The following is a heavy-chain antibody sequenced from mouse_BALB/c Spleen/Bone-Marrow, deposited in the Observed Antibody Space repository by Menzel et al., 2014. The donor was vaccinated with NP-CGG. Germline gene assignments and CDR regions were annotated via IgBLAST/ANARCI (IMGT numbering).Heavy chain of an antibody. CDR3: ARNYGNCVWFAS. Sequence: VHLVESGAELMKPGASVKISCKATGYTFSRYWIEWVKQRPRHGLEWIGEILPGSGSTNYNEKFKGKATFTADTSSNTAYMQLSSLTSEDSAVYYCARNYGNCVWFASWGQGTLVTVSA. D-gene: IGHD2-1*01. V-gene: IGHV1-9*01. CDR1: GYTFSRYW. CDR2: ILPGSGST. J-gene: IGHJ3*01.